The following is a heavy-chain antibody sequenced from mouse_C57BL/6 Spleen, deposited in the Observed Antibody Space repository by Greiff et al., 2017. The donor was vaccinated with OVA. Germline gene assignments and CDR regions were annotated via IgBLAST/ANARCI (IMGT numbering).Heavy chain of an antibody. CDR2: IYPGSGST. CDR3: ARFDYDGSSFDY. J-gene: IGHJ2*01. V-gene: IGHV1-55*01. CDR1: GYTFTSYW. D-gene: IGHD2-4*01. Sequence: QVQLQQPGAELVKPGASVKMSCKASGYTFTSYWITWVKQRPGQGLEWIGDIYPGSGSTNYNEKFKSKATLTVDTSSSTAYMQLSSLTSEDSAVYYCARFDYDGSSFDYWGQGTTLTVSS.